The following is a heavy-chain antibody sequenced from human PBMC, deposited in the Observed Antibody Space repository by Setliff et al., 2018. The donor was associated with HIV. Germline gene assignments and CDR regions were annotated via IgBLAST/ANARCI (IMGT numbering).Heavy chain of an antibody. CDR1: DYSIRSGSY. V-gene: IGHV4-38-2*01. J-gene: IGHJ6*03. CDR2: IYYSGNT. Sequence: SETLSLTCAVSDYSIRSGSYWVWIRQPPGKVLEWIGSIYYSGNTYYNPSLKSRVTLSVDTSKNQFSLRLRSVTAADTAVYYCARVSCSSWYSIPRYYYYSMDVWGNGTTVTVS. D-gene: IGHD6-13*01. CDR3: ARVSCSSWYSIPRYYYYSMDV.